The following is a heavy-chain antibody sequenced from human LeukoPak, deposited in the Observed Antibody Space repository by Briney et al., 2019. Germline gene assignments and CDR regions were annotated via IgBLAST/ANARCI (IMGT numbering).Heavy chain of an antibody. V-gene: IGHV3-21*01. J-gene: IGHJ6*02. CDR1: GFTFSSYS. Sequence: GGSLRLSCTASGFTFSSYSMNWVRQAPGKGLEWVSSISSSSSYIYYADSVKGRFTISRDNAKNSLYLQMNSLRAEDTAVYYCASRSCSGGSCYGMEGYGMDVWGQGTTVTVSS. CDR3: ASRSCSGGSCYGMEGYGMDV. CDR2: ISSSSSYI. D-gene: IGHD2-15*01.